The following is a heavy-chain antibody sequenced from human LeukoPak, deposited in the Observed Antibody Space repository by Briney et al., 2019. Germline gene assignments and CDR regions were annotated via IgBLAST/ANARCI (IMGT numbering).Heavy chain of an antibody. D-gene: IGHD3-10*01. CDR3: ARQYYYGSGSHYFDY. V-gene: IGHV4-38-2*02. CDR1: GYSISSGYY. CDR2: IYHSGST. Sequence: SETLSLTCTVSGYSISSGYYWGWIRQPPGKGLEWIGSIYHSGSTYYNPSLKSRVTISVDTSKNQFSLKLSSVTAADTAVYYCARQYYYGSGSHYFDYWGQGTLVTVSS. J-gene: IGHJ4*02.